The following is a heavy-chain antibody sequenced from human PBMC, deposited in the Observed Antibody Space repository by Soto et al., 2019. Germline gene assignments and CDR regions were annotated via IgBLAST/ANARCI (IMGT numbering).Heavy chain of an antibody. CDR3: ARVTMSWYYDSSGYSQVFDY. J-gene: IGHJ4*02. CDR2: IYYSGST. Sequence: PSETLSLTCTVSGGSVSSGSYYWSWIRQPPGKGLEWIGYIYYSGSTNYNPSLKSRVTISVDTSKNQFSLKLSSVTAADTAVYYCARVTMSWYYDSSGYSQVFDYWGQGTLVTVSS. CDR1: GGSVSSGSYY. D-gene: IGHD3-22*01. V-gene: IGHV4-61*01.